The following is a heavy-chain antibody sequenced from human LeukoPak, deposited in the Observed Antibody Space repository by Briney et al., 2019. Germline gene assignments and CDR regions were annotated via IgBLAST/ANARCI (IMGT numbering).Heavy chain of an antibody. CDR2: IKQDETEK. D-gene: IGHD2-15*01. V-gene: IGHV3-7*04. CDR1: GLNFRSFW. CDR3: PRGFYFSMTELYYLDL. Sequence: PGRPLRLSCAVSGLNFRSFWMSWVRQAAGKGLEWGANIKQDETEKFFVDSVKGRSTISRDNAKNSLYLQVDSLRVEDSAVYYCPRGFYFSMTELYYLDLWGRGTLVTVS. J-gene: IGHJ2*01.